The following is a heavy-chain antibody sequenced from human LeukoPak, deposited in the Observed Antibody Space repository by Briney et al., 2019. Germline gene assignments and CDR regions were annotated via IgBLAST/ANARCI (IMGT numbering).Heavy chain of an antibody. V-gene: IGHV1-69*06. Sequence: PGASVKVSCKASGGTFNSYAISWVRQAPGQGLEWMGGIIPIFGTTNYARKFRGRVTLTADKSTRTAYMELSSLRSEDTAVYYCARGNDSRDPPHFDYWGQGTLVTVSS. CDR2: IIPIFGTT. J-gene: IGHJ4*02. CDR1: GGTFNSYA. CDR3: ARGNDSRDPPHFDY. D-gene: IGHD3-16*01.